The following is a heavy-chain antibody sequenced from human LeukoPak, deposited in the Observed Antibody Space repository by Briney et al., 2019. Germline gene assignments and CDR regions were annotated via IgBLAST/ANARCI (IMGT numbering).Heavy chain of an antibody. D-gene: IGHD4-17*01. J-gene: IGHJ5*02. CDR3: ARGPLTMTRGFDP. CDR1: GGSISSSSYY. Sequence: SETLSLTCTVSGGSISSSSYYWGWIRQPPGKGLEWIGSIYYSGSTYYNPSLKTRVTMSVDTSKNQFSLKLSSVTAADTAVYYCARGPLTMTRGFDPWGQGTLVTVSS. V-gene: IGHV4-39*07. CDR2: IYYSGST.